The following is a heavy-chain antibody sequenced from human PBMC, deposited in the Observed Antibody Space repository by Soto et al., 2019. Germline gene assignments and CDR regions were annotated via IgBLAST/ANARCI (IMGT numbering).Heavy chain of an antibody. CDR1: GGSISSSSYY. CDR3: ASSGWWYFDY. Sequence: PSETLSLTCTVSGGSISSSSYYWGWIRQPPGKGLEWIGSIYYSGSTYYNPSLKSRVTISVDTSKNQFPLKLSSVTAADTAVYYCASSGWWYFDYWGQGTLVTVSS. J-gene: IGHJ4*02. CDR2: IYYSGST. D-gene: IGHD6-19*01. V-gene: IGHV4-39*01.